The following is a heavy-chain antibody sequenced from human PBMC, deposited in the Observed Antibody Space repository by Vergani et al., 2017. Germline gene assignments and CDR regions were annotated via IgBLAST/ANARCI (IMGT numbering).Heavy chain of an antibody. J-gene: IGHJ4*02. CDR3: TRQPQEGSSGPPSVPT. V-gene: IGHV4-30-4*08. CDR1: GGSISSGDHC. D-gene: IGHD5-12*01. CDR2: IFYSGST. Sequence: QVQLQESGPGVVKPSQTLSLTCAVSGGSISSGDHCWTWIRQRPGKGLEWIGYIFYSGSTHYNPSLKSRVTISVDTSKNDFSLKVTSVTAADTAVYYCTRQPQEGSSGPPSVPTWGQGMSVIVSS.